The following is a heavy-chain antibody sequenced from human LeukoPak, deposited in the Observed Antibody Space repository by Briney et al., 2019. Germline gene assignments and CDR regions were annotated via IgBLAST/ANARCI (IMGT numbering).Heavy chain of an antibody. D-gene: IGHD3-10*01. CDR1: GYTFTSYD. CDR3: ARRGRRYGSGSLGIFDP. V-gene: IGHV1-8*01. Sequence: ASVKVSCKASGYTFTSYDINWVRQATGQGLEWMGWMNPNSGNTGYAQKFQGRVTMTRNTSISTAYMELSSLRSEDTAVYYCARRGRRYGSGSLGIFDPWGQGTLVTVSS. J-gene: IGHJ5*02. CDR2: MNPNSGNT.